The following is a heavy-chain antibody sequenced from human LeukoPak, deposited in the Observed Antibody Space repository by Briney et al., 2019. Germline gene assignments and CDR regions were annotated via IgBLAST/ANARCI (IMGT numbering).Heavy chain of an antibody. Sequence: GESLKISCKGSGYSFTSYWIGWVRQMPGKGLEWMGIISPDDSDTRYTPSFQGQVTISADKSVNTAYLQWTSLTASDTAMYYCAWTAHEYQVPWGFDPWGQGTLVTVSS. J-gene: IGHJ5*02. V-gene: IGHV5-51*01. CDR3: AWTAHEYQVPWGFDP. CDR1: GYSFTSYW. CDR2: ISPDDSDT. D-gene: IGHD6-6*01.